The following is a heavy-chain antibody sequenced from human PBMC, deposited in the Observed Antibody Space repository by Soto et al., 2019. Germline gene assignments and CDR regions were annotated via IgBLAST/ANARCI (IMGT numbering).Heavy chain of an antibody. Sequence: SVFRQPPGKGLEWIGEINHSGVTNYKPSLKRRVTISVDTSKNQFSLQLKSVTAADTALYYCARFSGSYYYAMDVWGQGSTVT. CDR3: ARFSGSYYYAMDV. D-gene: IGHD6-19*01. J-gene: IGHJ6*02. CDR2: INHSGVT. V-gene: IGHV4-34*01.